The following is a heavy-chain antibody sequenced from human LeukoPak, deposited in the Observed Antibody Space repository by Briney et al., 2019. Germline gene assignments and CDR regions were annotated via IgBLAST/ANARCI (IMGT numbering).Heavy chain of an antibody. D-gene: IGHD3-3*01. CDR3: ARELPHFGVLENAFDI. J-gene: IGHJ3*02. V-gene: IGHV1-69*13. Sequence: GASVKVSCKASGYTFTGYYMNWVRQAPGQGLEWMGGIIPIFGTANYAQKFQGRVTITADESTSTAYMELSSLRSEDTAVYYCARELPHFGVLENAFDIWGQGTMVTVSS. CDR2: IIPIFGTA. CDR1: GYTFTGYY.